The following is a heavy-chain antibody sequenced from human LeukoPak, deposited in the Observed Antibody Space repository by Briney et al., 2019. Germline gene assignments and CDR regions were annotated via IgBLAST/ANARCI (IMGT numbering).Heavy chain of an antibody. D-gene: IGHD4-17*01. CDR1: GFTFDDYT. J-gene: IGHJ4*02. CDR3: AKAKWNYGDYSLFDY. CDR2: ISWDGGST. V-gene: IGHV3-43*01. Sequence: PGGSLRLSCAASGFTFDDYTMHWVRHAPGKGLEWVSLISWDGGSTYYADSVKGRFTISRDNSKNSLYLQMNSLRTEDTALYYCAKAKWNYGDYSLFDYWGQGTLVTVSS.